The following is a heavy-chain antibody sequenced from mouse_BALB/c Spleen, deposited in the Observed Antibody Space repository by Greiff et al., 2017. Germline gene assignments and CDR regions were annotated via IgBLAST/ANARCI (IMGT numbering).Heavy chain of an antibody. Sequence: QVQLQQSGAELARPGASVKLSCKASGYTFTSYWMQWVKQRPGQGLEWIGAIYPGDGDTRYTQKFKGKATLTADKSSSTAYMQLSSLASEDSAVYYCARELRLRYWYFDVWGAGTTVTVAS. CDR3: ARELRLRYWYFDV. CDR2: IYPGDGDT. D-gene: IGHD1-2*01. V-gene: IGHV1-87*01. CDR1: GYTFTSYW. J-gene: IGHJ1*01.